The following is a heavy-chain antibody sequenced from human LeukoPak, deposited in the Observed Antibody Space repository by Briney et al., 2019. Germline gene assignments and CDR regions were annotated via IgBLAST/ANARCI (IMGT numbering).Heavy chain of an antibody. CDR2: ISSSGSRT. CDR1: GFTFTTYV. V-gene: IGHV3-48*03. Sequence: GSLRLSCVASGFTFTTYVVNSVREAPGQRLGWISYISSSGSRTYYADSVRGRFTISRDNDKASLYLQLNSLGADDTALYYCARDRKNWDALDLWGQGTMVIVSS. CDR3: ARDRKNWDALDL. D-gene: IGHD1-1*01. J-gene: IGHJ3*01.